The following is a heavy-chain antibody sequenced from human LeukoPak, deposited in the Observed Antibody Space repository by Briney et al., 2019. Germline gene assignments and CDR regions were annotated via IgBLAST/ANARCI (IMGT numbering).Heavy chain of an antibody. CDR3: EKPTTYYYDSSGYLDDYYYYMDV. CDR1: GYTFTGYY. Sequence: ASVNVSCKASGYTFTGYYMHWVRQAPAQGLEWMGWINPNIGCTNYAQKFQRRVTITRDTSISTAYMELSRLRSDATAVYYGEKPTTYYYDSSGYLDDYYYYMDVWGKGTPVTVSS. CDR2: INPNIGCT. J-gene: IGHJ6*03. V-gene: IGHV1-2*02. D-gene: IGHD3-22*01.